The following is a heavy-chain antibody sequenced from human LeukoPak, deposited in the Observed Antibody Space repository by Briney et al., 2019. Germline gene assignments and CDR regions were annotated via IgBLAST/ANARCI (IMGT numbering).Heavy chain of an antibody. V-gene: IGHV4-39*07. J-gene: IGHJ5*02. D-gene: IGHD3-22*01. Sequence: SETLSPTCTVSGGSISSSTYYWGWIRQPPGKGLEWIGSISYSRNTYYNPSLKSRVTISVDTSKNQFSLKLSSVTAADTAVYYCARGGVYSDSSGYYCFDPWGQGTLVTVSS. CDR1: GGSISSSTYY. CDR3: ARGGVYSDSSGYYCFDP. CDR2: ISYSRNT.